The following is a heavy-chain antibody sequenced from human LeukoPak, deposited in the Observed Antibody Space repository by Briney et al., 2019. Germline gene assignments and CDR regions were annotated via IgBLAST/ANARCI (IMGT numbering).Heavy chain of an antibody. CDR3: ARVSGSYYHPSY. D-gene: IGHD1-26*01. CDR2: IYYSGST. V-gene: IGHV4-39*01. Sequence: SETLSLTCTVSGGSISSSSYYWGWIRQPPGKGLEWIGSIYYSGSTYYNPSLKSRVTISVDTSKNQFSLKLSSVTAADTAVYYCARVSGSYYHPSYWGQGTLVTVSS. CDR1: GGSISSSSYY. J-gene: IGHJ4*02.